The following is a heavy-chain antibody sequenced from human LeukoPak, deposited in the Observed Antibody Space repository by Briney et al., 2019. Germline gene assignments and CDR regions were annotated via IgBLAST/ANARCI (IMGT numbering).Heavy chain of an antibody. J-gene: IGHJ4*02. Sequence: SQTLSLTCAVSGGSISSGGYSWSWIRQPPGKGLEWIGYIYHSGSTYYNPSLKSRVTISVDRSKNQFSLKLSSVTAADTAVYYCASRNRGYDSSGYYFGAFDYWGQGTLVTVSS. D-gene: IGHD3-22*01. CDR3: ASRNRGYDSSGYYFGAFDY. CDR2: IYHSGST. CDR1: GGSISSGGYS. V-gene: IGHV4-30-2*01.